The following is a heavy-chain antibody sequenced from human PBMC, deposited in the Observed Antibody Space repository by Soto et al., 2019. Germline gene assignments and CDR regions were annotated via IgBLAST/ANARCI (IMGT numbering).Heavy chain of an antibody. CDR2: IYYSGST. D-gene: IGHD4-17*01. V-gene: IGHV4-31*03. CDR3: AREGHRNNDAFDI. J-gene: IGHJ3*02. CDR1: GGSISSGGYY. Sequence: QVQLQESGPGLVKPSQTLSLTCTVSGGSISSGGYYWSWIRQHPGKGLEWIGYIYYSGSTYYNPSLKRRVTISVDTYKNQFSLKLSSVTAADTAVYYCAREGHRNNDAFDIWGQGTMVTVSS.